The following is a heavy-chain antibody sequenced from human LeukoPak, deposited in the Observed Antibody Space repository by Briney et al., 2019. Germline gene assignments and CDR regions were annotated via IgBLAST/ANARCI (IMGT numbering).Heavy chain of an antibody. V-gene: IGHV3-21*01. D-gene: IGHD2-8*01. Sequence: PGGSLRLSCAASGFTFSSYSMNWVRQAPGKGLEWVSSISSSSSYIYYADSVKGRFTISRDNAKNSLYLQMNSLRAEDTAVYYCARDMMTSLLSSYYYYGMDVWGQGTTVTVSS. CDR3: ARDMMTSLLSSYYYYGMDV. CDR1: GFTFSSYS. J-gene: IGHJ6*02. CDR2: ISSSSSYI.